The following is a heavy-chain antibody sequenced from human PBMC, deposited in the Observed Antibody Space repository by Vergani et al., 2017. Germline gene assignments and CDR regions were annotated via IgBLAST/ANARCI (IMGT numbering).Heavy chain of an antibody. CDR3: ARGVDGYNPFDY. CDR1: GGPISSGGYS. CDR2: IYHSGST. Sequence: QLQLQESGSGLVKPSQTLSLTCAVSGGPISSGGYSWSWIRQPPGKGLEWIGYIYHSGSTYYNPSLKSRGTISVHRSKNQFSLKLSSVTAADTAVYYCARGVDGYNPFDYWGQGTLVTVSS. D-gene: IGHD5-24*01. J-gene: IGHJ4*02. V-gene: IGHV4-30-2*01.